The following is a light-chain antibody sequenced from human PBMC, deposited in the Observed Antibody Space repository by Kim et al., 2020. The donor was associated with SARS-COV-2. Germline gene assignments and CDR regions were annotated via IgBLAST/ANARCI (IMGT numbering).Light chain of an antibody. Sequence: QSGTIACTGTSSDVGSYNYVSWYQQHPGKAPKVMIYDVSKRPSGVPDRFSGSKSGNTASLTISGLQADDEADYYCCSYAGTFTSLFGGGTQLTVL. J-gene: IGLJ2*01. CDR2: DVS. CDR3: CSYAGTFTSL. V-gene: IGLV2-11*03. CDR1: SSDVGSYNY.